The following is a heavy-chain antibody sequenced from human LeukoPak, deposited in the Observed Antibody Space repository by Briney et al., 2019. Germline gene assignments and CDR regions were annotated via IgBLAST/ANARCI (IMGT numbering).Heavy chain of an antibody. Sequence: SETLSLTCTVSGGSISSYYWSWIRQPAGRGLEWIGRIYTSGNTNFNPSLKSRVTMSLDTSKNQFSLKLSSVTAADTAVYYCARSGYINNWFESGFDPWGQGTLVTVSS. D-gene: IGHD5-12*01. CDR1: GGSISSYY. CDR3: ARSGYINNWFESGFDP. V-gene: IGHV4-4*07. CDR2: IYTSGNT. J-gene: IGHJ5*02.